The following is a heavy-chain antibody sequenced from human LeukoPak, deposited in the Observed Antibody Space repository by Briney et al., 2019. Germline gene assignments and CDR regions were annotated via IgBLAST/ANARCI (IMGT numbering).Heavy chain of an antibody. Sequence: GASVKVSCKASGYTFTSYYMHWVRQAPGQGLEWMGIINPSGGSTSYAQKFQGRVTMTRDTSISTAYMELSRLRSDDTAVYYCARGPKAAAGTYWGQGTLVTVSS. CDR3: ARGPKAAAGTY. J-gene: IGHJ4*02. V-gene: IGHV1-46*01. D-gene: IGHD6-13*01. CDR2: INPSGGST. CDR1: GYTFTSYY.